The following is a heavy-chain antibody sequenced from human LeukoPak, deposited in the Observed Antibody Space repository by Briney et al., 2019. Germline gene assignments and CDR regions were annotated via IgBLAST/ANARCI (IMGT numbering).Heavy chain of an antibody. J-gene: IGHJ4*02. CDR1: GFTFSSYA. D-gene: IGHD5-12*01. CDR2: ISGSGGST. CDR3: AKGNEWLRFVFLDY. Sequence: PGGSLRLSCAASGFTFSSYAMSWVRQAPGKGLEWVSAISGSGGSTYYADSVKGRFTISRDNSMNTLYLQMNSLRAEDTAVYYCAKGNEWLRFVFLDYWGQGTLVTVSS. V-gene: IGHV3-23*01.